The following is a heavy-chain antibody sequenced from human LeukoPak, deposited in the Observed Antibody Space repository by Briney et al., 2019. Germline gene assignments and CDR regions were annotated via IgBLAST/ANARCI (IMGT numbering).Heavy chain of an antibody. V-gene: IGHV4-39*07. Sequence: SETLSLTCTVSGGSISSSSYYWGWIRQPPGKGLEWIGSIYYSGSTYYNPSLKSRVTISVDTSKNQFSLKLSSVTAADTAVYYCARLRRLWFPGWVLDYWGQGTLVTVSS. CDR3: ARLRRLWFPGWVLDY. J-gene: IGHJ4*02. D-gene: IGHD3-10*01. CDR1: GGSISSSSYY. CDR2: IYYSGST.